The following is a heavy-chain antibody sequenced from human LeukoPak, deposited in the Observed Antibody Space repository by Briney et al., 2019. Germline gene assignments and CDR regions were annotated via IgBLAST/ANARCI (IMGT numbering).Heavy chain of an antibody. V-gene: IGHV3-21*01. CDR2: ISSSSSYI. D-gene: IGHD5-12*01. CDR3: AREGWLRSSPHFDY. J-gene: IGHJ4*02. Sequence: GGSLRLSCAASGFTFSSYSMNWVRQAPGKGLEWVSSISSSSSYIYYADSVKGRFTISRDNAKNSLYLQMNSLRAEDTAVYYCAREGWLRSSPHFDYWGQGTLVTVSS. CDR1: GFTFSSYS.